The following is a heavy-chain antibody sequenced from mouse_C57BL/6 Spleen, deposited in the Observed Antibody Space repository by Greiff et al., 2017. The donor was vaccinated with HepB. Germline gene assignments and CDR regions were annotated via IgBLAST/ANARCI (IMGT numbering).Heavy chain of an antibody. CDR2: IWRGGST. Sequence: VQLQQSGPGLVQPSQSLSITCTVSGFSLTSYGVHWVRQSPGKGLEWLGVIWRGGSTDYNAACMSRLSITKDNSKSQVFFKMNSLQADDTAIYYCAKGGNDYGYAMDYWGQGTSVTVSS. CDR1: GFSLTSYG. J-gene: IGHJ4*01. CDR3: AKGGNDYGYAMDY. D-gene: IGHD2-4*01. V-gene: IGHV2-5*01.